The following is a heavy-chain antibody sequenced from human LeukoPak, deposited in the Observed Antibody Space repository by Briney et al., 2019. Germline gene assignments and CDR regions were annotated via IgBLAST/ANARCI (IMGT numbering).Heavy chain of an antibody. Sequence: GSLRLSCAASGFIFSSYDMYWVRQAPGKGLEWVAVISNDGNNKQYADSVKGRFTISRDNSKNTLYLQMNSLRADDTAVYHCAKDGLMRFFDYWGQGTLVTVSS. CDR3: AKDGLMRFFDY. V-gene: IGHV3-30*18. J-gene: IGHJ4*02. D-gene: IGHD2-8*01. CDR1: GFIFSSYD. CDR2: ISNDGNNK.